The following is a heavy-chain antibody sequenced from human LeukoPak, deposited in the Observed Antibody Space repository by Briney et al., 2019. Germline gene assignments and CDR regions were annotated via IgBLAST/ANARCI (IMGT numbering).Heavy chain of an antibody. V-gene: IGHV4-39*01. J-gene: IGHJ5*02. CDR3: ARLYSNYVDWFDP. D-gene: IGHD4-11*01. Sequence: SETLSLTCTVSGGSISSSSYYWGWIRQPPGKGLEWIGSIYYSGSTYYNPSLKSRVTIFVDTSKNQFSLKLSSVTAADTAVYYCARLYSNYVDWFDPWGQGTLVTVSS. CDR1: GGSISSSSYY. CDR2: IYYSGST.